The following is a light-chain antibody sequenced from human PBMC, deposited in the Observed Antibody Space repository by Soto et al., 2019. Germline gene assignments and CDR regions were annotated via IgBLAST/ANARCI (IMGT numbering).Light chain of an antibody. CDR2: GAS. V-gene: IGKV3-15*01. CDR3: QQYNARPPWT. J-gene: IGKJ1*01. Sequence: EIVMTQSPATLSVSPGESVTLSCRASLTMNNNIAWYQHKPGQAPRLLIFGASSRATGVPGRFSGSGFGTEFTLSISSLQSEDFAVYYCQQYNARPPWTFGQGTTVEMK. CDR1: LTMNNN.